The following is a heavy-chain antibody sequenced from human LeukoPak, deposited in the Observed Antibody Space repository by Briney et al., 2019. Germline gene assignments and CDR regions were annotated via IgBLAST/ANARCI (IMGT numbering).Heavy chain of an antibody. CDR2: IYYSGST. CDR1: GGSISSYY. D-gene: IGHD6-13*01. J-gene: IGHJ6*02. CDR3: ARGGYSSSWYRPYYYGMDV. V-gene: IGHV4-59*08. Sequence: SETLSLTCTVSGGSISSYYWSWIRQPPGKGLEWSGYIYYSGSTNYNPSLKSRVTISVDTSKNQFSLKLSSVTAADTAVYYCARGGYSSSWYRPYYYGMDVWGQGTTVTVSS.